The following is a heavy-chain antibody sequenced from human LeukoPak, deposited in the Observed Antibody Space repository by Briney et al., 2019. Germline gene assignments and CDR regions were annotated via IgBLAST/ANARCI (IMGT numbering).Heavy chain of an antibody. CDR3: AKDSGHDGYAFDI. CDR1: RFTFSRNN. CDR2: IQYDGKNE. V-gene: IGHV3-30*02. Sequence: GGSLRLSCAASRFTFSRNNMHWVRQAPGKGLEWVAFIQYDGKNEYYADSVKGRFTISKDNSKNTLYLQMNSLKAEDTAVYYCAKDSGHDGYAFDIWGPGTMVTVSS. D-gene: IGHD5-24*01. J-gene: IGHJ3*02.